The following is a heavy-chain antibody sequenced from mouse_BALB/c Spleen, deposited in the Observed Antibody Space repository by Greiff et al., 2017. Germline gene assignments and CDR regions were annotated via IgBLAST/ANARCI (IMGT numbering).Heavy chain of an antibody. J-gene: IGHJ2*01. V-gene: IGHV7-3*02. CDR1: GFTFTDYY. D-gene: IGHD1-1*01. CDR2: IRNKANGYTT. Sequence: EVKLVESGGGLVQPGGSLRLSCATSGFTFTDYYMSWVRQPPGKALEWLGFIRNKANGYTTEYSASVKGRFTISRDNSQSILYLQMNTLRAEDSATYYCASLFITTGVDYFDYWGQGTTLTVSS. CDR3: ASLFITTGVDYFDY.